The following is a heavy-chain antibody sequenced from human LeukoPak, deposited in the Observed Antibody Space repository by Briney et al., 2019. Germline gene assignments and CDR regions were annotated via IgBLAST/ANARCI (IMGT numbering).Heavy chain of an antibody. CDR2: ISGSVGST. V-gene: IGHV3-23*01. J-gene: IGHJ3*02. CDR1: GFTFSSYS. D-gene: IGHD3-22*01. CDR3: AKRPDYYDSSGYSPDAFDI. Sequence: PGGSLRLSCAASGFTFSSYSMSWVRQAPGKWREWVSAISGSVGSTYYADSVKGPFTISRENSKKPLYLQMKSMRAEDTAASYSAKRPDYYDSSGYSPDAFDIWGQGTMVTVSS.